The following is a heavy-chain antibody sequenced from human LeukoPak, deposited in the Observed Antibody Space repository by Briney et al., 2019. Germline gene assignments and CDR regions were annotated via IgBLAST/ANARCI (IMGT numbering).Heavy chain of an antibody. Sequence: SGGSLRLSCATSGFTFSDYAMSWVRQAPGKGLEWVSTISNSGGNTHYADSVMGRFTISRDNSKSTLYLQMNSLRAEDTALYYCAKGPTSGTTRYFDPWGQGTLVTVSS. D-gene: IGHD4-17*01. CDR1: GFTFSDYA. J-gene: IGHJ5*02. CDR2: ISNSGGNT. V-gene: IGHV3-23*01. CDR3: AKGPTSGTTRYFDP.